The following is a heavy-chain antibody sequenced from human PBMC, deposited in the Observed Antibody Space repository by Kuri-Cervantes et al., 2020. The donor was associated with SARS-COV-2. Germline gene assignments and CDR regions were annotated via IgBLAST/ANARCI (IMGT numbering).Heavy chain of an antibody. V-gene: IGHV3-23*01. CDR3: ASEGSETGIAAIPSAAYFQH. J-gene: IGHJ1*01. CDR1: GFTFSSYA. Sequence: GGSLRLSCAASGFTFSSYAMSWVRQAPGKGLEWVSAISGSGGSTYYADSVKGRFTISRDNSKNTLYLQMNSLRAEDTAVYYCASEGSETGIAAIPSAAYFQHWGQGTLVTVSS. CDR2: ISGSGGST. D-gene: IGHD6-25*01.